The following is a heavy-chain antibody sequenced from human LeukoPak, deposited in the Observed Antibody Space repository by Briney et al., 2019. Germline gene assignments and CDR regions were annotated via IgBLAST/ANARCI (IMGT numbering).Heavy chain of an antibody. CDR2: INPSDGTT. J-gene: IGHJ4*02. V-gene: IGHV1-46*01. D-gene: IGHD1-26*01. Sequence: ASVKVSCKASGYTFSSYHMHWVRQAPGQGHEWMGIINPSDGTTTYAQKFQGRVSTTRDTSTSTVYVQLSSLRSEDTAVYYCARDVGMGAKYYFDYWGQGTLVTVSS. CDR1: GYTFSSYH. CDR3: ARDVGMGAKYYFDY.